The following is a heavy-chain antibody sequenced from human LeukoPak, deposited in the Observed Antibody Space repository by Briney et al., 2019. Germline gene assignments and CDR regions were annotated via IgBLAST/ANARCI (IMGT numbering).Heavy chain of an antibody. J-gene: IGHJ3*02. D-gene: IGHD3-22*01. CDR2: IYYSGST. CDR3: ARLGDYYDSSGYYLGAFDI. V-gene: IGHV4-59*08. CDR1: GGSISSYY. Sequence: SETLSLTCTVSGGSISSYYWSWIRQPSGKGLEWIGYIYYSGSTNYNPSLKSRVTISVDTSKNQFSLKLSSVTAADTAVYYCARLGDYYDSSGYYLGAFDIWGQGTMVTVSS.